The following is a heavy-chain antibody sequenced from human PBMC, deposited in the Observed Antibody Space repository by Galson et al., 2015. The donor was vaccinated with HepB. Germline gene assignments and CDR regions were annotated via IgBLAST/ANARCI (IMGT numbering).Heavy chain of an antibody. J-gene: IGHJ3*02. Sequence: SLRLSCAASGFTFSSYAMSWVRQAPGKGLEWVSGISGSGGSTNNASSVKGRFTISRDNSKNTLYLQMNSLRAEDTAVYYCAKDAYSSRHAFDIWGQGTMVTVSS. CDR3: AKDAYSSRHAFDI. D-gene: IGHD6-13*01. CDR1: GFTFSSYA. V-gene: IGHV3-23*01. CDR2: ISGSGGST.